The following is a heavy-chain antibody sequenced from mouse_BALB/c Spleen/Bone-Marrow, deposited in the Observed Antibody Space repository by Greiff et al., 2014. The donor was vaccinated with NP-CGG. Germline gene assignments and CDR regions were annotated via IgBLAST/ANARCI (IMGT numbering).Heavy chain of an antibody. Sequence: QVQLQQSGADLARPSPSLTLSCKVSGYTFTGYCLWWVIRRSGRGLVWIGIIYPGDGDTRYTQKFKGKATLTADKSSSTAYMQLRNLASEDSAVYYCARVFYDNTSAYWGQGTTLTVSS. J-gene: IGHJ2*01. CDR2: IYPGDGDT. CDR3: ARVFYDNTSAY. CDR1: GYTFTGYC. D-gene: IGHD5-1-1*01. V-gene: IGHV1-87*01.